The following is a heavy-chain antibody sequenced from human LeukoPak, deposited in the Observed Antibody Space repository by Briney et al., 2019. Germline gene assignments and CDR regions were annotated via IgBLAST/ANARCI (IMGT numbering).Heavy chain of an antibody. CDR1: GFTFSSFA. CDR2: ISGSGGST. Sequence: GGSLRLSCAGSGFTFSSFAMSWVRQVPGKGLEWISAISGSGGSTFYADSVKGRFTISRDNSWNTLYLQMNSLRAEDTAVYYCAKESRSLPYYYFDYWGQGTLVIVSS. CDR3: AKESRSLPYYYFDY. J-gene: IGHJ4*02. D-gene: IGHD2-21*01. V-gene: IGHV3-23*01.